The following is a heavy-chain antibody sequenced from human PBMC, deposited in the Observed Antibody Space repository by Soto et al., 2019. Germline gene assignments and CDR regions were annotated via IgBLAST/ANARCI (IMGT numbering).Heavy chain of an antibody. CDR1: GYTFTSDP. CDR3: VRDWTHYDSSGPGDY. D-gene: IGHD3-22*01. J-gene: IGHJ4*02. V-gene: IGHV1-3*01. CDR2: INAGNGDT. Sequence: AAAKVSCKASGYTFTSDPIHWVRQAPVQGLEWMGWINAGNGDTKYSQKFQGRVTITRDTSAITAYMELSNLRSEDTAVYYCVRDWTHYDSSGPGDYWGQGTLVTVSS.